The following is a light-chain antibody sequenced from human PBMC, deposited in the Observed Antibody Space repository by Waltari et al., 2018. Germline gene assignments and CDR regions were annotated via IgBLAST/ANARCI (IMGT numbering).Light chain of an antibody. CDR2: GAS. V-gene: IGKV3-20*01. CDR1: QSVSSSY. J-gene: IGKJ1*01. Sequence: ELVLTQSPGTLSLSPGERATLSCRASQSVSSSYLAWYQQKPGQAPRLIIYGASSRATGIADRCSGSGAGTDFTITISRLEPEDFAVYYCQQYGSSPRTFGQGTKVEIK. CDR3: QQYGSSPRT.